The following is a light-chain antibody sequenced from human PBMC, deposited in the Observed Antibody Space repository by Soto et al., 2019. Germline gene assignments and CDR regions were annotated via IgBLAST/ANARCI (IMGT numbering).Light chain of an antibody. J-gene: IGLJ1*01. V-gene: IGLV2-14*01. Sequence: QSALTQPASVSGSPGQSITISCTGTSSDVGRYVYVSWYQQSPGKAPKLIIHEVSKRPSGVSKRFSGSKSGNTASLTISGLQTEDEADYYCSSYTTTSAYVFGTGTKVTVL. CDR3: SSYTTTSAYV. CDR2: EVS. CDR1: SSDVGRYVY.